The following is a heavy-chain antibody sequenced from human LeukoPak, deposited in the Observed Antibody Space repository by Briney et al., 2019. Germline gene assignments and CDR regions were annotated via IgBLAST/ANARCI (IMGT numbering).Heavy chain of an antibody. J-gene: IGHJ4*02. CDR2: ISSSGSHM. D-gene: IGHD3-16*02. CDR1: GFTFSSYS. CDR3: ARLTFGGVIGFDY. V-gene: IGHV3-21*01. Sequence: GGSLRLSCAASGFTFSSYSMNWVRQAPGKGLEWVSSISSSGSHMYYADSVKGRFTISRDNAKNSLYLQMSSLRAEDTAVYYCARLTFGGVIGFDYWGQGTLVTVSP.